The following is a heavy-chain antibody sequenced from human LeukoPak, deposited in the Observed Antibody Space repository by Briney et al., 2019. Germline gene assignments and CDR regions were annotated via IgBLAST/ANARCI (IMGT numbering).Heavy chain of an antibody. Sequence: GESLKISCKGSGYSFTSYWIGWVRQMPGKGLEWMGIIYPGDSDTIYSPSFQGQVTISADKSISTAYLQWSSLKASDTAMYYCARQGVRGYSYGTAVFYFDYWGQGTLVTVSS. V-gene: IGHV5-51*01. CDR3: ARQGVRGYSYGTAVFYFDY. CDR1: GYSFTSYW. J-gene: IGHJ4*02. CDR2: IYPGDSDT. D-gene: IGHD5-18*01.